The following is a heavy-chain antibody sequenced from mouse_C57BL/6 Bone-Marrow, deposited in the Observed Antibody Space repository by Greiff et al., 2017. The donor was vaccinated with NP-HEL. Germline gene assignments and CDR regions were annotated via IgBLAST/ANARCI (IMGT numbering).Heavy chain of an antibody. J-gene: IGHJ3*01. CDR3: ARDWGTWFAY. V-gene: IGHV5-4*01. CDR1: GFTFSSYA. CDR2: ISDGGSYT. Sequence: EVKLMESGGGLVKPGGSLKLSCAASGFTFSSYAMSWVRQTPEKRLEWVATISDGGSYTYYPDNVKGRFTISRDNAKNNLYLQMSHLKSEDTAMYYCARDWGTWFAYWGQGTLVTVSA.